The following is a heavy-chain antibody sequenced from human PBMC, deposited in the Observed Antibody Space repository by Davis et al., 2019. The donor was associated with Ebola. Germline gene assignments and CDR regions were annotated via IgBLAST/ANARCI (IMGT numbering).Heavy chain of an antibody. CDR3: ARGGASSKYFDY. Sequence: PGGSLRLSCTVSGGSVNNDFWSWIRQSPGKGLEWIGFISYTGTTNYNSSLKSRVTISVDTSKNQFSLKLSSVTAADTAIYYCARGGASSKYFDYWGQGSLVTVSS. J-gene: IGHJ4*02. V-gene: IGHV4-59*02. CDR2: ISYTGTT. CDR1: GGSVNNDF. D-gene: IGHD3-16*01.